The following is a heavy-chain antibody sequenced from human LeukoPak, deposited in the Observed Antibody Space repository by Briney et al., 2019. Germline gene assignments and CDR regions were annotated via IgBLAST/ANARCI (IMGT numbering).Heavy chain of an antibody. V-gene: IGHV1-46*01. CDR1: GFTFSSYG. J-gene: IGHJ4*02. D-gene: IGHD1-26*01. Sequence: GGSLRLSCAASGFTFSSYGMHWVRQAPGQGLEWMGIINPSGGSTSYAQKFQGRVTMTRDTSTSTVYMELSSLRSEDTAIYYCATDPRWEISPTKVWYFDYWGQGTLVTVSS. CDR3: ATDPRWEISPTKVWYFDY. CDR2: INPSGGST.